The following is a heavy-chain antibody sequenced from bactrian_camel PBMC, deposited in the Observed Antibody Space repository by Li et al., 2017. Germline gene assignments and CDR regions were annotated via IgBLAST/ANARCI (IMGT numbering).Heavy chain of an antibody. Sequence: HVQLVESGGGSVQAGGSLTLSCTVSGGTFDGLDVDWYRQAPGNKRGMVSTIRFDGNTYYINSVKGRFTISLNNAKDTVYLQMNSLKPEDTALYYCAAVGRRGYCVLGNILKIRDFDYWGQGTQVTVS. CDR3: AAVGRRGYCVLGNILKIRDFDY. CDR2: IRFDGNT. V-gene: IGHV3S55*01. CDR1: GGTFDGLD. J-gene: IGHJ6*01. D-gene: IGHD2*01.